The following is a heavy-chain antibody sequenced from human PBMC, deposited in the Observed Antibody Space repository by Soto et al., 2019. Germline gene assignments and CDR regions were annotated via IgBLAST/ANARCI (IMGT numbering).Heavy chain of an antibody. D-gene: IGHD2-2*01. J-gene: IGHJ3*02. Sequence: QVQLVQSGAEVKKPGSSVKVSCKASGGTFSSYAINWVRQAPGQGLEWMGGIIPIFGTANNAQKFQGRVTISADESTSTAYMELSSLRSEDTAVYYCARSMYQLLNIVGYDAFDIWGQGTMVTVSS. CDR3: ARSMYQLLNIVGYDAFDI. V-gene: IGHV1-69*12. CDR1: GGTFSSYA. CDR2: IIPIFGTA.